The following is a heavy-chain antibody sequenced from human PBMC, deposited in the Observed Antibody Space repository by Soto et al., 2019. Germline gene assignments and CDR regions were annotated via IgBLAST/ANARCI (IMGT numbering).Heavy chain of an antibody. V-gene: IGHV3-74*01. CDR1: GFTFSSYW. D-gene: IGHD2-15*01. J-gene: IGHJ6*03. Sequence: GGSLRLSCAASGFTFSSYWMHWVRQAPGKGLVWVSRINSDGSSTSYADSVKGRFTISRDNAKNTLYLQMNSLRAEDTAVYYCARGYCSGGSCSRIYYYYYYMDVWGKGTTVTVSS. CDR3: ARGYCSGGSCSRIYYYYYYMDV. CDR2: INSDGSST.